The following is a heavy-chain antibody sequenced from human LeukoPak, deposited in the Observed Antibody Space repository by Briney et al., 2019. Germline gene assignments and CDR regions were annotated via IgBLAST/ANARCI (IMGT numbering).Heavy chain of an antibody. J-gene: IGHJ4*02. CDR3: ARGETTGYCFV. CDR2: IDTKTGNP. V-gene: IGHV7-4-1*02. Sequence: ASVTVSCKASGYIFTRLALNWVRPAPGRRPEWMGWIDTKTGNPTYAQGFPGRFVFSLDTSVSTAYLQISGLKADDTAVYYCARGETTGYCFVWGQGTLVTVSS. CDR1: GYIFTRLA. D-gene: IGHD3-9*01.